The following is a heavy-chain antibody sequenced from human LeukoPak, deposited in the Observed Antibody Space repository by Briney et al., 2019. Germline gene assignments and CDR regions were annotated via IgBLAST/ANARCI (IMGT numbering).Heavy chain of an antibody. CDR3: ARGGSDTAMVYYFDY. V-gene: IGHV4-4*09. CDR1: GGSISSYY. CDR2: IHSSGYT. J-gene: IGHJ4*02. Sequence: SETLSLTCTVSGGSISSYYWSWIRQPPRQGLEWIAYIHSSGYTNYNPSLKSRVTISVDTSKNQFSLKVTSVTAADTAVYYCARGGSDTAMVYYFDYWGQGTLVTVSS. D-gene: IGHD5-18*01.